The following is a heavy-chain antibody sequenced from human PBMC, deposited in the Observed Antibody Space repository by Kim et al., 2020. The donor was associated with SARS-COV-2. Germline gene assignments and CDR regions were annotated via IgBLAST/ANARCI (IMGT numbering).Heavy chain of an antibody. V-gene: IGHV3-21*01. J-gene: IGHJ3*02. CDR3: ARPPTGYPSSYAFDI. CDR1: GFTFSSYS. D-gene: IGHD3-9*01. CDR2: ISSSSSYI. Sequence: GGSLRLSCAASGFTFSSYSMNWVRQAPGKGLEWVSSISSSSSYIYYADSVKGRFTISRDNAKNSLYLQMNSLRAEDTAVYYCARPPTGYPSSYAFDIWGQGTMVTVSS.